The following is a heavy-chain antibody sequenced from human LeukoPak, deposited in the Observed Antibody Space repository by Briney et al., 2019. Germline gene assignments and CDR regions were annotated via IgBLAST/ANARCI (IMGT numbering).Heavy chain of an antibody. CDR2: INHSGST. Sequence: SETLSLTCAVYGGSFSGYYWSWIRQPPGKGLEWIGEINHSGSTNYNPSLKSRVTISVDTSKNQFSLKLSSVTAADTAVYYCARLYSGTDRWGQGTLVTVSS. CDR3: ARLYSGTDR. CDR1: GGSFSGYY. D-gene: IGHD1-26*01. V-gene: IGHV4-34*01. J-gene: IGHJ4*02.